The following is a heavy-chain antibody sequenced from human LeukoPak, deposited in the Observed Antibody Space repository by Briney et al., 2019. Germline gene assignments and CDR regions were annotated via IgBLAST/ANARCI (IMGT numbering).Heavy chain of an antibody. J-gene: IGHJ3*02. CDR3: ARDTSYGDYAFDI. D-gene: IGHD4-17*01. V-gene: IGHV1-69*10. CDR2: IIPILGIA. CDR1: GGTFSSYA. Sequence: VKVSCKASGGTFSSYAISWVRQAPGQWLEWMGRIIPILGIANYAQKFQGRVTITADKSTSTAYMELSSLRSEDTAVYYCARDTSYGDYAFDIWGQGTMVTVSS.